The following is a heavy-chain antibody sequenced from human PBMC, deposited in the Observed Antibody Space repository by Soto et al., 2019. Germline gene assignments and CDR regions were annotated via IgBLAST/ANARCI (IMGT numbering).Heavy chain of an antibody. Sequence: EVQLVESGGDLVKPGGSLRLSCAASEFTFTYAWMSWVRQALGKGLEWVGRIKSKTDGGTTDYAAPVKGRFTISRDESQNTLYLQMNSLKTEDTAVYYCTSLYYGHWGQGTLVTVSS. CDR3: TSLYYGH. D-gene: IGHD3-16*02. J-gene: IGHJ4*02. CDR1: EFTFTYAW. V-gene: IGHV3-15*01. CDR2: IKSKTDGGTT.